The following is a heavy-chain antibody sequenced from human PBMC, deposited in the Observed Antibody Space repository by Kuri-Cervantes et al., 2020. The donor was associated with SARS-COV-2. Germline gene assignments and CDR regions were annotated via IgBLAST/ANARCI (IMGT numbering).Heavy chain of an antibody. CDR2: ISSGSEYI. CDR1: GFTFSAYS. V-gene: IGHV3-21*04. Sequence: GGSLRLSCAASGFTFSAYSMNWVRQAPGKGLEWVSSISSGSEYILYADSAKGRFTISRDNAKNSLFLQMNSLRAEDTAVYYGANTPLVDAFDIWGQGTMVTVSS. J-gene: IGHJ3*02. D-gene: IGHD2-8*02. CDR3: ANTPLVDAFDI.